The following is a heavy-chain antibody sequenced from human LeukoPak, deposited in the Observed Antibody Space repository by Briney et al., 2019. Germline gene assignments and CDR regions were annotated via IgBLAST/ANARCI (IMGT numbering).Heavy chain of an antibody. J-gene: IGHJ4*02. CDR3: ARARPTYYYDSSGYLAGCLDY. CDR2: IYYSGST. CDR1: GGSVSSGSYY. Sequence: SETLSLTCTVSGGSVSSGSYYWSWIRQPPGKGLEWIGYIYYSGSTNYNPSLKSRVTISVDTSKNQFSLKLSSVTAADTAVYYCARARPTYYYDSSGYLAGCLDYWGQGTLVTVSS. D-gene: IGHD3-22*01. V-gene: IGHV4-61*01.